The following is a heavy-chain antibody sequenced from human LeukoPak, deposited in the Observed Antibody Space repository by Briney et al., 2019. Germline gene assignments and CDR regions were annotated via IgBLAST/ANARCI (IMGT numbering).Heavy chain of an antibody. CDR3: FCTGGYGGGVDY. CDR1: GYTFTGYY. Sequence: GASVKVSCKASGYTFTGYYMHWVRQAPGQGREWMGWINPNSGGTNYAQKFQGRVTMTRDTSISTAYMELSRLRSDDTAVYYCFCTGGYGGGVDYWGQGTLVTVSS. D-gene: IGHD5-12*01. J-gene: IGHJ4*02. V-gene: IGHV1-2*02. CDR2: INPNSGGT.